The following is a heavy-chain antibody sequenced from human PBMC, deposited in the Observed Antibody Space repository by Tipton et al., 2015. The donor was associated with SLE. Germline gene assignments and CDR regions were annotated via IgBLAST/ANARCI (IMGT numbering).Heavy chain of an antibody. Sequence: GSLRLSCATSGFTFSNYGMHWVRQAPGKGLEWVTFISYDGSQKYYTDSVRGRFTISRDNSKNTLDLLMNSLRAEDTAVYYCGHGNFFDSWGQGTLVTVSS. V-gene: IGHV3-30*02. CDR3: GHGNFFDS. J-gene: IGHJ4*02. D-gene: IGHD2/OR15-2a*01. CDR1: GFTFSNYG. CDR2: ISYDGSQK.